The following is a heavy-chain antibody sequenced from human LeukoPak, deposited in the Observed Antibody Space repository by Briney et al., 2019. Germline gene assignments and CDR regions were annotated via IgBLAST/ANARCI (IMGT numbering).Heavy chain of an antibody. CDR1: GFPFKGYW. Sequence: GGSQRLSCVASGFPFKGYWMTWVRQSPGTGLDWVANIKPDGSETNYLDSVKGRFTISRDNARDSLFLEMNNLRVDDTAVYYRARDGGELWPLDEWGQGILVTVSS. J-gene: IGHJ4*02. D-gene: IGHD3-10*01. CDR2: IKPDGSET. CDR3: ARDGGELWPLDE. V-gene: IGHV3-7*01.